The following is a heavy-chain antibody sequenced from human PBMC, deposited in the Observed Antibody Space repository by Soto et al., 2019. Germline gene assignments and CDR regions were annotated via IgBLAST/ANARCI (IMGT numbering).Heavy chain of an antibody. V-gene: IGHV1-8*01. J-gene: IGHJ6*03. Sequence: QVQLVQSGAEVKKPGASVKVSCKASGYTFTSYDINWVRQATGPGLEWLRWMNPKSGNTGYAQKFQGRFTMTRNTSISTAYMDLSSLRSEDTAVYYCARGPYYGSGSYYYMDVWGKGTTVTVSS. CDR2: MNPKSGNT. CDR3: ARGPYYGSGSYYYMDV. CDR1: GYTFTSYD. D-gene: IGHD3-10*01.